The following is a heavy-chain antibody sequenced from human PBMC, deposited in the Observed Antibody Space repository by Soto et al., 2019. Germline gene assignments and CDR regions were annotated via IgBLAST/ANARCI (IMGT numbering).Heavy chain of an antibody. D-gene: IGHD5-12*01. J-gene: IGHJ3*01. CDR3: AKTRLYDNNDYHRDGFDV. Sequence: EVQLLESGGGLVQPGGSLRLSCAASGFTFSSYAMSWVRQAPGKGLEWVSGFSGDGSATSYADSLKGRFTVSRDNSKDTLFLQMNTLRVEDTAVYYCAKTRLYDNNDYHRDGFDVWGPGTAVTVS. V-gene: IGHV3-23*01. CDR1: GFTFSSYA. CDR2: FSGDGSAT.